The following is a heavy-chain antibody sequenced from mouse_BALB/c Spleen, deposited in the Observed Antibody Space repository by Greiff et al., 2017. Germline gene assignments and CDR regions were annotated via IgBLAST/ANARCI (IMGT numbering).Heavy chain of an antibody. D-gene: IGHD3-1*01. Sequence: VQVVESGPGLVQPSQSLSITCTVSGFSLTSYGVHWVRQSPGKGLEWLGVIWSGGSTDYNAAFISRLSISKDNSKSQVFFKMNSLQANDTAIYYCASSKGLNYAMDYWGQGTSVTVSS. J-gene: IGHJ4*01. CDR1: GFSLTSYG. V-gene: IGHV2-2*02. CDR2: IWSGGST. CDR3: ASSKGLNYAMDY.